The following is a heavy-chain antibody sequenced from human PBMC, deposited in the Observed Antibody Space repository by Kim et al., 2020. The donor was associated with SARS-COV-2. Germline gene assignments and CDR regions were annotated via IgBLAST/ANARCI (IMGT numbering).Heavy chain of an antibody. Sequence: DYAEPVQHRFTIRRDESRNTLNLQMNSLKTEDTAVYYCTTEPVGGGLDYWGQGTLVTVSS. J-gene: IGHJ4*02. D-gene: IGHD3-16*01. V-gene: IGHV3-15*01. CDR3: TTEPVGGGLDY.